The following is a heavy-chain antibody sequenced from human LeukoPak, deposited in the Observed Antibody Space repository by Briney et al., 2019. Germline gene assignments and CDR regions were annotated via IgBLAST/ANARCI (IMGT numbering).Heavy chain of an antibody. Sequence: ASVKVSCKASGYTFTGHYMHWVRQAPGQGLEWMGWINPNSGGTNYAQKFQGWVTMTRDTSISTAYMELSRLRSDDTAVYYCAAIFYGDHRGAFDIWGQGTMVTVSS. J-gene: IGHJ3*02. CDR1: GYTFTGHY. V-gene: IGHV1-2*04. D-gene: IGHD4-17*01. CDR2: INPNSGGT. CDR3: AAIFYGDHRGAFDI.